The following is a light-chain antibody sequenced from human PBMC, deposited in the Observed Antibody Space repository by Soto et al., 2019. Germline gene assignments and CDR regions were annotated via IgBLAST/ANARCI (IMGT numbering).Light chain of an antibody. V-gene: IGKV3-20*01. CDR1: QSVSSDY. CDR2: GAS. Sequence: EIVLTQSPDTLSLSPGERATLSCRASQSVSSDYFVWYQQKPGQAPRLLIYGASRRATGIPDRFSGSGSGTDFILTISRLEPEDVAVYYCQHYDNSPPSVTFGPGTKVDIK. CDR3: QHYDNSPPSVT. J-gene: IGKJ3*01.